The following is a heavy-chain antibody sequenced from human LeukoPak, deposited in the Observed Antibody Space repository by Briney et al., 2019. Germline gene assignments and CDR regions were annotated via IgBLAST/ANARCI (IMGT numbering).Heavy chain of an antibody. Sequence: SETLSLTCAASGGSISSSNWWSRVRQPPGKGLEWIGEIYHSGSTNYNPSLKSRVTISVDKSKNQFSLKLSSVTAADTAVYYCARDIAVAGTGMGFDPWGQGTLVTVSS. D-gene: IGHD6-19*01. CDR2: IYHSGST. CDR1: GGSISSSNW. J-gene: IGHJ5*02. CDR3: ARDIAVAGTGMGFDP. V-gene: IGHV4-4*02.